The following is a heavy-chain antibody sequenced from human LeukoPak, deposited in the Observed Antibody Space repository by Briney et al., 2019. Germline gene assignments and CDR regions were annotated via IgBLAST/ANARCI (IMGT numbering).Heavy chain of an antibody. CDR3: ARVIRDYDSSGYNLAYIDY. CDR2: IYYSGST. Sequence: PSETLSLTCTVSGGSISSYYWSWIRHPPGKGLEWIGYIYYSGSTNYNPSLKSRVTISVDTSKNQFSLKLSSVTAADTAVYYCARVIRDYDSSGYNLAYIDYWGQGTLVTVSS. J-gene: IGHJ4*02. V-gene: IGHV4-59*01. D-gene: IGHD3-22*01. CDR1: GGSISSYY.